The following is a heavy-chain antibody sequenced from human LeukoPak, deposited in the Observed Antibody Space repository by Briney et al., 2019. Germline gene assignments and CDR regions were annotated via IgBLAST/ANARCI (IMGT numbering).Heavy chain of an antibody. J-gene: IGHJ4*02. D-gene: IGHD3-22*01. Sequence: PGGSLRLSCAASGFTFSSYAMSWVRHAPGKGLEWVSGISWSSGSIGYADSVKGRFTISRDNAKNSLYLQMNSLRVEDTALYYCAKDSGYYYDSSGLFDYWGQGTLVTVSS. CDR2: ISWSSGSI. V-gene: IGHV3-9*01. CDR3: AKDSGYYYDSSGLFDY. CDR1: GFTFSSYA.